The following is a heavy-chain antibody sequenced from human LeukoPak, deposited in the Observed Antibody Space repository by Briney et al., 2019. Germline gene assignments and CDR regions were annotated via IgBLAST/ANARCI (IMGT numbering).Heavy chain of an antibody. D-gene: IGHD2-8*01. Sequence: PGGSLRLSCAASGFTFSNYWMSWVRQAPGKGLEWVANIKQDGSEKYYVDSVKGRFTISRDNAKNSLYLQMNSLRVEDTAVYYCAREGEVLMVYAIHDWFDPWGQGTLVTVSS. CDR3: AREGEVLMVYAIHDWFDP. CDR2: IKQDGSEK. J-gene: IGHJ5*02. V-gene: IGHV3-7*01. CDR1: GFTFSNYW.